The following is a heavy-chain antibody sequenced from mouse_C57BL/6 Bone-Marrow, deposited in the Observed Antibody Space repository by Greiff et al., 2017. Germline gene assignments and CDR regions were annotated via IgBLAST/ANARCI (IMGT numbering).Heavy chain of an antibody. V-gene: IGHV14-4*01. Sequence: EVQLQQSGAELVRPGASVKLSCTASGFNIKDDYMHWVKQRPEQGLEWIGWIDPENGDTEYASKFQGKATITADTSSNTAYLQLSSLTSEDTAVYYCTTCNYGSSVDYWGQGTTLTVSS. CDR3: TTCNYGSSVDY. D-gene: IGHD1-1*01. J-gene: IGHJ2*01. CDR1: GFNIKDDY. CDR2: IDPENGDT.